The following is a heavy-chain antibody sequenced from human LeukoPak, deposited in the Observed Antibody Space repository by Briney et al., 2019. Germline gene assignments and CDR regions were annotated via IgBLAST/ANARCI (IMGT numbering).Heavy chain of an antibody. V-gene: IGHV4-30-2*01. J-gene: IGHJ4*02. CDR3: ASTYYYDSSGYREAY. CDR1: GGSISSGGYY. CDR2: IYHSGST. Sequence: TLSLTCTVSGGSISSGGYYWGWIRQPPGKGLEWIGYIYHSGSTYYNPSLKSRVTISVDRSKNQFSLKLSSVTAADTAVYYCASTYYYDSSGYREAYSGEGTLVTVSP. D-gene: IGHD3-22*01.